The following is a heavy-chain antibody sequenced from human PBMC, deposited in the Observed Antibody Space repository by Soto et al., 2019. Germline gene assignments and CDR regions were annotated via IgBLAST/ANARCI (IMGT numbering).Heavy chain of an antibody. J-gene: IGHJ6*02. CDR2: ISYDGSNK. V-gene: IGHV3-30-3*01. D-gene: IGHD3-3*01. CDR3: ARVGAFRFSDV. Sequence: QVQLVESGGGVVQPGRSLRLSCAASGFTFSSYAMHWVRQAPGKGLEWVAVISYDGSNKYYADSVKGRFTISRDNSKNTLYLQMNSLRAEDTAVYYCARVGAFRFSDVWGQGTMVTVSS. CDR1: GFTFSSYA.